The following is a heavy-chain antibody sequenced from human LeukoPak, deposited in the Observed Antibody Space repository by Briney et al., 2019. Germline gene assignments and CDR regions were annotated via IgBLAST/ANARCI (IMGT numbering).Heavy chain of an antibody. CDR1: GFTLNSYG. CDR3: AKDASAYSSTWYGINFDY. D-gene: IGHD6-13*01. Sequence: PGGSLRLSCAASGFTLNSYGMHWVRQAPGKGLEWVAVISYDGSNKFYADSVKGRFTISRDNSKNTLYLQMNSLRAEDTAVYYCAKDASAYSSTWYGINFDYWGQGTLVTVSS. V-gene: IGHV3-30*18. J-gene: IGHJ4*02. CDR2: ISYDGSNK.